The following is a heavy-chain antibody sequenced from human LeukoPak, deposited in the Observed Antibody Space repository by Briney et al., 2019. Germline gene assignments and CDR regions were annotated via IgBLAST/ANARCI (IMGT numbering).Heavy chain of an antibody. CDR3: ARGRSGRSPYYYYGMDV. V-gene: IGHV3-21*01. Sequence: GGSLRLSCAASGFTFSSYSMDWVRQAPGKGLEWVSFISSTTSYKYYADSVKGRFTISGDNAKNSLYLQMNSLRAEDTAVYYCARGRSGRSPYYYYGMDVWGQGTTVTVSS. D-gene: IGHD6-19*01. CDR1: GFTFSSYS. CDR2: ISSTTSYK. J-gene: IGHJ6*02.